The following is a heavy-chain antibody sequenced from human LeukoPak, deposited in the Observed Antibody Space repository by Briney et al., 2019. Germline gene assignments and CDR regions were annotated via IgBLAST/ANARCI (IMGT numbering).Heavy chain of an antibody. D-gene: IGHD6-6*01. V-gene: IGHV3-23*01. CDR2: ISSSGYST. J-gene: IGHJ4*02. CDR3: ARDGRRYSSSLFDY. CDR1: GFTFSSYA. Sequence: PGGSLRLSCAASGFTFSSYAMTWVRQAPGKGLEWVSTISSSGYSTYYADSVKGRFTISRDNSKNTLYLQLNSLRAEDTAVYYCARDGRRYSSSLFDYWGQGTLVTVSS.